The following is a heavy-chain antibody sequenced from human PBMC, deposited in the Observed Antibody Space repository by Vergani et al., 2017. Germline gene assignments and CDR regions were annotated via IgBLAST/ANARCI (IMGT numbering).Heavy chain of an antibody. CDR1: GFTFSSYA. J-gene: IGHJ6*03. CDR2: ISYDGSNK. D-gene: IGHD2-2*01. Sequence: QVQLVESGGGVDQPGRSLRLSCAASGFTFSSYAMHWVRPAPGKGLAWVAVISYDGSNKYYADSVKGRFTISRDNSKNTLYLQMSSLRAEDTAVYYCARDTADIVVVPAATDFYYYYYYMDVWGKGP. CDR3: ARDTADIVVVPAATDFYYYYYYMDV. V-gene: IGHV3-30-3*01.